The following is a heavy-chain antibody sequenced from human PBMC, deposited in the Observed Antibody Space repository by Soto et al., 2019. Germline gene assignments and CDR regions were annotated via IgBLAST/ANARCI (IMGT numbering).Heavy chain of an antibody. J-gene: IGHJ4*02. CDR2: VSGSGDST. V-gene: IGHV3-23*01. D-gene: IGHD3-16*01. CDR1: AFTFSSYA. Sequence: GGSLRLSCAASAFTFSSYAMSWVRQAPGKGLEWVSAVSGSGDSTYYADSVKGRFTISRDNSKNTLYLQMNSLRAEDTAVYYCARDWAQGEFDYWGQGTLVTVSS. CDR3: ARDWAQGEFDY.